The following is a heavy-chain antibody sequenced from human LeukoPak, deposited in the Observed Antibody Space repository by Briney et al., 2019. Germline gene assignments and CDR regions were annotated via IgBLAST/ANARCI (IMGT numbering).Heavy chain of an antibody. V-gene: IGHV3-11*01. J-gene: IGHJ4*02. CDR1: GFTFSDYY. CDR3: ARAPYYYDTSGYKYYFDY. Sequence: GGSLRLSCAASGFTFSDYYMSWIRQAPGKGLEWVSYISHSGSPIYYADSVKGRFTISRDNAKNSLPLQMNSLRAEDTAVYYCARAPYYYDTSGYKYYFDYWGQGTLVTVSS. D-gene: IGHD3-22*01. CDR2: ISHSGSPI.